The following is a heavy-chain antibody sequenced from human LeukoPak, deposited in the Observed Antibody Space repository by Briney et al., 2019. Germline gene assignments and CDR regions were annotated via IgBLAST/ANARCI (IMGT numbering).Heavy chain of an antibody. D-gene: IGHD4-23*01. Sequence: SETLSLTCTVSGYSISSGYYWGWIRQPPGKGLEWIGSIYHSGSTYYNPSLKSRVTISVDTSKNQFSLKLSSVTAADTAVYYCARADTVVTRGGYFDYWGQGTLVTVSS. V-gene: IGHV4-38-2*02. CDR3: ARADTVVTRGGYFDY. CDR1: GYSISSGYY. J-gene: IGHJ4*02. CDR2: IYHSGST.